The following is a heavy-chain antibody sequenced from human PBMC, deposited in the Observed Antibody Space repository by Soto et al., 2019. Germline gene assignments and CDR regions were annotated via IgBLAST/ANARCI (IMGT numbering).Heavy chain of an antibody. CDR1: GFSLSTARMS. J-gene: IGHJ4*02. CDR3: ARIRGWGWLGPNDY. CDR2: MFSNDAK. D-gene: IGHD5-12*01. Sequence: QVTLKESGPVLVKPTETLTLTCTVSGFSLSTARMSVSWIRQPPGKALEWLAHMFSNDAKSYSASLKSRLTSSKDTSKSQVVLTMTNMDPVDTATYYCARIRGWGWLGPNDYWGQGTLVTVSS. V-gene: IGHV2-26*01.